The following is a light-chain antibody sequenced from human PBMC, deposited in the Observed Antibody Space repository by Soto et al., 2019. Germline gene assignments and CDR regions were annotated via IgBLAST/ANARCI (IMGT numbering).Light chain of an antibody. Sequence: QSALTQPASVSGSPGQSITISCTGTNSDVGGYNYVSWYQQHPGKAPKLMIYEVNDRPSGVSNRFSGSKSGNTASLTISGLQAEDEADYYCSSYTSSSTRVFGGGTKPTVL. J-gene: IGLJ3*02. V-gene: IGLV2-14*01. CDR3: SSYTSSSTRV. CDR2: EVN. CDR1: NSDVGGYNY.